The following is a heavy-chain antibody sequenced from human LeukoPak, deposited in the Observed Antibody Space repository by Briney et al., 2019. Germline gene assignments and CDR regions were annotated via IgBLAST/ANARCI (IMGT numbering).Heavy chain of an antibody. CDR2: ISSSSSYI. CDR1: GFTFSSYS. J-gene: IGHJ4*02. V-gene: IGHV3-21*01. D-gene: IGHD3-22*01. Sequence: GGSLRLSCAASGFTFSSYSMNWVRQAPGKGLEWVSSISSSSSYIYYADSVKGRFTISRDNAKNSLYLQMNSLRAEDTAVYYCARDRRRLRGENYDSSGTDYWGQGTLVTVSS. CDR3: ARDRRRLRGENYDSSGTDY.